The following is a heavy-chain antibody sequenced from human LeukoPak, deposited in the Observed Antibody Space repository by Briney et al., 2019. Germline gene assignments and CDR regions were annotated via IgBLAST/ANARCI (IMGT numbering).Heavy chain of an antibody. CDR3: ASARDGYNYFDY. D-gene: IGHD5-24*01. CDR2: LRGSGGST. CDR1: GFTFSSYA. J-gene: IGHJ4*02. Sequence: GGSLRLSCAASGFTFSSYAMSWVRQAPGKGLEWVSALRGSGGSTYYADSVKGRCTISRDNSKNTLYLQMNSLRDEDTAVYYCASARDGYNYFDYWGQGTLVTVSS. V-gene: IGHV3-23*01.